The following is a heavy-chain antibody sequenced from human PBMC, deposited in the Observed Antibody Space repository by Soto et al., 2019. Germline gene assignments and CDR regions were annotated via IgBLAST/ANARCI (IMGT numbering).Heavy chain of an antibody. Sequence: ASVNVSCKVSGYTLTELSMHWVRQAPGKGLEWMGGFDPEDGETIYAQKFQGRVTMTEDTSTDTAYMELSSLRSEDTAVYYCARHDCISSNCYYYYYGMDVWGQGTTVTVSS. CDR1: GYTLTELS. J-gene: IGHJ6*02. CDR2: FDPEDGET. CDR3: ARHDCISSNCYYYYYGMDV. V-gene: IGHV1-24*01. D-gene: IGHD2-2*01.